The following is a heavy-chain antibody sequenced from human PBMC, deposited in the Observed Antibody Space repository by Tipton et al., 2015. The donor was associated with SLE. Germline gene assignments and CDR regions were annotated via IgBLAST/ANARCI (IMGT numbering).Heavy chain of an antibody. CDR2: IYTSGST. CDR1: GGSISSSSYY. J-gene: IGHJ4*02. D-gene: IGHD5-12*01. CDR3: ARAWLGTYYFDY. Sequence: GLVKPSETLSLTCTVSGGSISSSSYYWGWIRQPAGKGLEWIGYIYTSGSTNYNPSLKSRVTISVDTSKNQFSLKLSSVTAADTAVYYCARAWLGTYYFDYWGQGTLVTVSS. V-gene: IGHV4-61*02.